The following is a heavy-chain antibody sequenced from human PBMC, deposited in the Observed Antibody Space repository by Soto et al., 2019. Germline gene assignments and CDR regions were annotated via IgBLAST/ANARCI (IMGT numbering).Heavy chain of an antibody. CDR3: ARVVATVAGPYGMDV. CDR1: GGSFSGYY. J-gene: IGHJ6*02. V-gene: IGHV4-34*10. Sequence: SETLSLTCAVYGGSFSGYYWTWIRQPPGTGLEWIGEINYSGISNFAQKLQGRVTMTTDTSTSTAYMELRSLRSDDTAVYYCARVVATVAGPYGMDVWGQGTTVTV. CDR2: INYSGIS. D-gene: IGHD6-19*01.